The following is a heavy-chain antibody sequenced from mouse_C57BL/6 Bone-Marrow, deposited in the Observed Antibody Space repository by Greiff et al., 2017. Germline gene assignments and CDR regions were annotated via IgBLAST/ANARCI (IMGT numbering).Heavy chain of an antibody. CDR3: ARAGYLYYFDY. J-gene: IGHJ2*01. V-gene: IGHV5-16*01. CDR1: GFTFSDYY. CDR2: INYDGSST. Sequence: EVKLMESEGGLVQPGSSMKLSCTASGFTFSDYYMAWVRQVPEKGLEWVANINYDGSSTYYLDSLKSRFIISRDNAKNILYLQMSSLKSEDTATYYCARAGYLYYFDYWGQGTTLTVSS. D-gene: IGHD2-3*01.